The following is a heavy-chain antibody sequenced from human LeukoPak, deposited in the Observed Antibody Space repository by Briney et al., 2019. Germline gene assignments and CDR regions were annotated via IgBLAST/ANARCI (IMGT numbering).Heavy chain of an antibody. D-gene: IGHD3-10*01. CDR1: GGSISSGDYY. CDR2: IYYSGST. V-gene: IGHV4-30-4*01. Sequence: SETLSLTCTVSGGSISSGDYYWSWIRQPPGKGLEWIGYIYYSGSTYYNPSLKCRVTISVDTSKNQPSLKLSSVTAADTAVYYCARVDVWFGYNFDYWGQGTLVTVSS. CDR3: ARVDVWFGYNFDY. J-gene: IGHJ4*02.